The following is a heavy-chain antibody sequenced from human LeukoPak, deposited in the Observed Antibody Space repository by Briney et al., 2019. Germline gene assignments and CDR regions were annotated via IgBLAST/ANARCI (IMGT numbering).Heavy chain of an antibody. CDR2: VYGSGYT. Sequence: PSETLSLTCTVSGASISGWYWSWIRQPPGKGLEWIGYVYGSGYTNYNPSPKSRVTMSIDTSKNHFSLKLTSVTAADTATYYCARETSLAGFASGLGFNYWGQGILVTVSS. J-gene: IGHJ4*02. D-gene: IGHD6-19*01. CDR3: ARETSLAGFASGLGFNY. CDR1: GASISGWY. V-gene: IGHV4-59*01.